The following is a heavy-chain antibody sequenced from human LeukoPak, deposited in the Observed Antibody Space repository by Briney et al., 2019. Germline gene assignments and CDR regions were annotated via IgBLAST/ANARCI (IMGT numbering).Heavy chain of an antibody. CDR1: RGSISSGGYY. CDR2: IYYSGGT. Sequence: SQTLSLTCTVSRGSISSGGYYWSWIRQHPGKGLEWIGYIYYSGGTFYNPFLKSRVTISVDTSNNQFSLKLSSVTAADTAVYYCASSEATATPPPYGMDVWGQGTTVTVSS. V-gene: IGHV4-31*03. J-gene: IGHJ6*02. CDR3: ASSEATATPPPYGMDV. D-gene: IGHD5-12*01.